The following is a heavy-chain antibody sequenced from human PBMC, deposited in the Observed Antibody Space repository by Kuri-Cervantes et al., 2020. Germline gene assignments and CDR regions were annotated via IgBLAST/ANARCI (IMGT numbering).Heavy chain of an antibody. J-gene: IGHJ6*02. D-gene: IGHD3-10*01. CDR2: IRSKAYGGTT. V-gene: IGHV3-49*03. Sequence: GGSLRLSCTASGFTFGDYAMSWFRQAPGKGLEWVGFIRSKAYGGTTEYAASVKGRFTISRDDSKSIAYLQMNSLRAEDTAVYYCARARGVLWFGALQYGMDVWGQGTTVTVSS. CDR1: GFTFGDYA. CDR3: ARARGVLWFGALQYGMDV.